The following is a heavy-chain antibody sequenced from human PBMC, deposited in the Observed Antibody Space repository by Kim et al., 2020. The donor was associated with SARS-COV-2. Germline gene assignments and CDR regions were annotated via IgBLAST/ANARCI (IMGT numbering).Heavy chain of an antibody. CDR2: ISWNSGNI. J-gene: IGHJ6*02. CDR1: GFTFDDYA. CDR3: AKDFSSSRYYYYAMDV. D-gene: IGHD3-9*01. V-gene: IGHV3-9*01. Sequence: GGSLRLSCSASGFTFDDYAMHWVRQAPGKGLEWVSGISWNSGNIGYADSVTGRFTISRDNAKNSLYLQMNSLRPEDTALYYCAKDFSSSRYYYYAMDVWGQGTTVTVSS.